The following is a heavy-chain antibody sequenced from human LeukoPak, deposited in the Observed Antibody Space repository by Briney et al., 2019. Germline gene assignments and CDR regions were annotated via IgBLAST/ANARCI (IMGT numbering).Heavy chain of an antibody. V-gene: IGHV3-7*01. D-gene: IGHD2-2*01. CDR3: ARDMVVPAAITYYYYYYMDV. J-gene: IGHJ6*03. CDR2: IKQDGSEK. Sequence: PGGSLRLSCAASGFTFSSYWMSWVRQAPGKGLEWVANIKQDGSEKYYVDSVKGRFTISRDNAKNSLYLQMNSLRAEDTAVYYCARDMVVPAAITYYYYYYMDVWGKGTTVTVSS. CDR1: GFTFSSYW.